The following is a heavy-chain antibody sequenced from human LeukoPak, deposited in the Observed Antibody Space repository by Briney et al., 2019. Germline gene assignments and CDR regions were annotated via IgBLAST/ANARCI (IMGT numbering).Heavy chain of an antibody. Sequence: GGSLRLSCAASGFTVSSNYMSWVRQAPGKGLEWVALISYDGSNKYYADSVKGRFTISRDNSKNTLYLQMNSLRAEDTAMYYCVRDAFGELPMNWFDTWGQGTLVTVSS. D-gene: IGHD3-10*01. CDR1: GFTVSSNY. V-gene: IGHV3-30-3*01. J-gene: IGHJ5*02. CDR2: ISYDGSNK. CDR3: VRDAFGELPMNWFDT.